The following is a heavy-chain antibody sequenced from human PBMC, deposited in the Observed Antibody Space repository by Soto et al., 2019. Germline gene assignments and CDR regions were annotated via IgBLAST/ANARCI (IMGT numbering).Heavy chain of an antibody. V-gene: IGHV3-23*01. CDR2: ISGSGGNT. J-gene: IGHJ6*02. CDR3: AKDPLGYCSGGSCYAYYYGMDV. Sequence: GGSLRLSCAASGFTFSSYAMSWVRQAPGKGLEWVSAISGSGGNTDYADSVKGRFTISRDNSKNTLYLQMNSLRAEDTAVYYCAKDPLGYCSGGSCYAYYYGMDVWGQGTTVTVSS. D-gene: IGHD2-15*01. CDR1: GFTFSSYA.